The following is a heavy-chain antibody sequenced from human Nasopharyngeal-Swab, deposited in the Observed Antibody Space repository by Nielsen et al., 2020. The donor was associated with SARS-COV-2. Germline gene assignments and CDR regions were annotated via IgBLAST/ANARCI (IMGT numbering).Heavy chain of an antibody. V-gene: IGHV1-69*04. CDR2: IIPILGIA. CDR3: ASSDRYFDWLPKYYGMDV. CDR1: GGTFSSYA. Sequence: SVKVSCKASGGTFSSYAISWVRQAPGQGLEWMGRIIPILGIANYAQKFQGRVTIIADKSTSTAYMELSSLRSEDTAVYYCASSDRYFDWLPKYYGMDVWGQGTTVTVSS. J-gene: IGHJ6*02. D-gene: IGHD3-9*01.